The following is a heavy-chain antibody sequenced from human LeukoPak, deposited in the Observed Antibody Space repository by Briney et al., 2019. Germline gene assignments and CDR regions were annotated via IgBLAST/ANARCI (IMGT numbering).Heavy chain of an antibody. D-gene: IGHD3-22*01. CDR3: ARDRYDSSGYY. CDR1: GGTFSSYA. V-gene: IGHV1-69*04. J-gene: IGHJ4*02. CDR2: IIPILGIA. Sequence: SVKVSCKASGGTFSSYAISWVRQAPGQGREWMGRIIPILGIAHYAQKFQGRVTITADKSTSTAYMELSSLRSEDTAVYYCARDRYDSSGYYWGQGTLVTVSS.